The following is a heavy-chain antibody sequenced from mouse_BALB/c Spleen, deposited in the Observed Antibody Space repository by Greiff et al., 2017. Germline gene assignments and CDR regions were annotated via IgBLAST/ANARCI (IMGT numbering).Heavy chain of an antibody. D-gene: IGHD1-1*01. CDR3: ARCGSSSAWFAY. CDR1: GFTFSSFG. Sequence: EVQVVESGGGLVQPGGSRKLSCAASGFTFSSFGMHWVRQAPEKGLEWVAYISSGSSTIYYADTVKGRFTISRDNPKNTLFLQMTSLRSEDTAMYYCARCGSSSAWFAYWGQGTLVIVSA. CDR2: ISSGSSTI. J-gene: IGHJ3*01. V-gene: IGHV5-17*02.